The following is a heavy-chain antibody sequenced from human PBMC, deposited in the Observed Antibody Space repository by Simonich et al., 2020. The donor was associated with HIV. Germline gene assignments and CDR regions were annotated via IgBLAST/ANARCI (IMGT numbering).Heavy chain of an antibody. D-gene: IGHD3-9*01. CDR2: TNHFGRT. CDR1: NGSLSGDF. V-gene: IGHV4-34*01. J-gene: IGHJ6*03. Sequence: QVQLQQWGAGLLKPSETLSLTCAVYNGSLSGDFWRWIRQPPWKGLEWIGETNHFGRTNYNPPLKSQVTISVDTSKNQFSLRLSSVTAADTAVYYCARRRILTTYYFRDYYYYMDVWGEGTTVTVSS. CDR3: ARRRILTTYYFRDYYYYMDV.